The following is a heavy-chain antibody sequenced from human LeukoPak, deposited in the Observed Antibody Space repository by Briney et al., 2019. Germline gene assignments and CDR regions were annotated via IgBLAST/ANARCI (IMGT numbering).Heavy chain of an antibody. J-gene: IGHJ4*02. CDR2: INHSGST. CDR1: GGSFSGYY. CDR3: ASRGYCSGGTCYYFDY. V-gene: IGHV4-34*01. Sequence: SETLSLTCAVYGGSFSGYYWSWIRQPPGKGLEWIGEINHSGSTNYNPSLKSRVTISVDTSQNQFYLKLSAVTAADTGVYYCASRGYCSGGTCYYFDYWGGGTLVSVSS. D-gene: IGHD2-15*01.